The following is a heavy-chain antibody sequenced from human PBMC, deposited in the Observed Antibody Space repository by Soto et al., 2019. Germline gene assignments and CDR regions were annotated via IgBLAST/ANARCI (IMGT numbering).Heavy chain of an antibody. CDR1: GYTFTSYG. D-gene: IGHD4-17*01. V-gene: IGHV1-18*01. CDR3: ARTRRPTVTPSGDFDY. Sequence: QVQLVQSGAEVKKPGASVKVSCKASGYTFTSYGISWVRQAPGQGLEWMGWISAYNGNTNYAQKLQGRVTMTTNTSTSTGNMELRSLRSDDTAVYYCARTRRPTVTPSGDFDYWGQGTLVTVSS. CDR2: ISAYNGNT. J-gene: IGHJ4*02.